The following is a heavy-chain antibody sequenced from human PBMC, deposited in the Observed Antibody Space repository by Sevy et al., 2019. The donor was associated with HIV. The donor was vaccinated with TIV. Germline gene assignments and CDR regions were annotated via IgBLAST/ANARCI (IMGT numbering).Heavy chain of an antibody. CDR2: ISGSSNYI. D-gene: IGHD1-26*01. V-gene: IGHV3-21*06. J-gene: IGHJ4*02. CDR1: AFTFSSYN. CDR3: ARGPPDGSYDYFDY. Sequence: GGSLRLSYAASAFTFSSYNMNWVRQAPGKGLEWVSCISGSSNYIYYAESLKGRFIISRDNAKNTLYLQMNSLRADDTAVYYCARGPPDGSYDYFDYWGQGTLVTVSS.